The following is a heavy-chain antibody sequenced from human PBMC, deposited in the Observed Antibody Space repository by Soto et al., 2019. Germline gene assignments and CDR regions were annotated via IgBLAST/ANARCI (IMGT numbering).Heavy chain of an antibody. CDR3: ARQLYYYETSTSYSCLDY. V-gene: IGHV3-48*02. Sequence: GGSLRLSCAASGFTLSNYNMNWVRQAPGKGLEWVSFISSYSSTIHYADSVEGRFTISRDNAKNSLFLQMNSLRDEDTAVYYCARQLYYYETSTSYSCLDYWGQGALVTVSS. CDR1: GFTLSNYN. D-gene: IGHD3-22*01. J-gene: IGHJ4*02. CDR2: ISSYSSTI.